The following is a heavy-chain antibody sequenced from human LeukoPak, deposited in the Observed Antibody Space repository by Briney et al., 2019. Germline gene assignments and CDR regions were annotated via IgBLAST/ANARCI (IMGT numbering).Heavy chain of an antibody. CDR1: GGSISSTSYY. D-gene: IGHD2-2*01. J-gene: IGHJ5*02. Sequence: PSETLSLTCSVSGGSISSTSYYWGWIRQPPGKGLEWIGSTYYSGSTHYNPSLKSRVTISVDTSKNQFSLKLSSVTAADTAVYYCARVSHCSSTSCFPSGAVWFDPWGQGTLVTVSS. CDR3: ARVSHCSSTSCFPSGAVWFDP. CDR2: TYYSGST. V-gene: IGHV4-39*07.